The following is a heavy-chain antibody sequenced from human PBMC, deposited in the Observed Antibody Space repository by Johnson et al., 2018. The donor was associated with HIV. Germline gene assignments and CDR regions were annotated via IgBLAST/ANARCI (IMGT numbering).Heavy chain of an antibody. CDR3: ATEAGIELWLIDAFDL. CDR2: IKSETDGGTT. D-gene: IGHD5-18*01. Sequence: VESGGGLVKPGGSLRLSCAASGFTFSNAWITWVRQGPGKGLEWVGRIKSETDGGTTDYAAPVKDRFIISRDDSKDTLYLQMNSLKTEDTAVYYCATEAGIELWLIDAFDLWGQGTMVTVSS. J-gene: IGHJ3*01. CDR1: GFTFSNAW. V-gene: IGHV3-15*01.